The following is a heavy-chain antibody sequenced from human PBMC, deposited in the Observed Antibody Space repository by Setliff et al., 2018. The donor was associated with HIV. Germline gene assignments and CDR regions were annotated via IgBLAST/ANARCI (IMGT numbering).Heavy chain of an antibody. CDR2: IKEDGSEK. CDR1: GFSFSSYW. CDR3: ARLPQEVRSSIDF. Sequence: PGGSLRLSCAASGFSFSSYWMSWVRQAPGKGLEWVANIKEDGSEKYYVDSVKGRFTISRDNAKNSLYLQMNSLRAEDTAVYYCARLPQEVRSSIDFWGQGTLVTVSS. D-gene: IGHD6-6*01. J-gene: IGHJ4*02. V-gene: IGHV3-7*01.